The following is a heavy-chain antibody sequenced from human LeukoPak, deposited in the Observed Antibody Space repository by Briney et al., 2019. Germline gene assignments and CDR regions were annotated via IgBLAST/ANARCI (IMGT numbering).Heavy chain of an antibody. D-gene: IGHD3-22*01. CDR3: ASWPQVLAYYLGKCLFHF. CDR1: GGLMSSYY. J-gene: IGHJ1*01. CDR2: IFYSGSS. V-gene: IGHV4-59*01. Sequence: SETLTLMCTVAGGLMSSYYWSWIRQPPGKGLEWIGYIFYSGSSSYNPSLRSRVTLSVDSSKNQFSLSVSSVDAADTAVYYCASWPQVLAYYLGKCLFHFWGQGPLVTVSS.